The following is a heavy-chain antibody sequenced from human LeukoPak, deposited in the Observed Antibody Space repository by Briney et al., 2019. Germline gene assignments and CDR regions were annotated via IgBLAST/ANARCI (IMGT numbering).Heavy chain of an antibody. J-gene: IGHJ4*02. CDR2: ISDSSRKI. V-gene: IGHV3-48*01. CDR3: AKGNTHWELYDY. Sequence: GGSLRLSCAASGFTFNTYSMNWVRQAPGKGLEWVSYISDSSRKIYYADSVKGRFTISRDNSKNTVYLQMNSLRAEDTAIYYCAKGNTHWELYDYWGQGTLVTVAS. D-gene: IGHD4-23*01. CDR1: GFTFNTYS.